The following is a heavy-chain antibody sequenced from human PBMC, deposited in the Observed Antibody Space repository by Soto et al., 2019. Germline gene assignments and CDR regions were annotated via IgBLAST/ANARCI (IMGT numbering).Heavy chain of an antibody. Sequence: SETLSLTCAVYGGSFSGYYWSWIRQPPGKGLEWIGEINHSGSTNYNPSLKSRVTISVDTSKNQFSLKLSSVTAADTAVYYCARGRVVVVAATLGYYYYGMDVWGQGTTVTV. J-gene: IGHJ6*02. D-gene: IGHD2-15*01. CDR3: ARGRVVVVAATLGYYYYGMDV. V-gene: IGHV4-34*01. CDR1: GGSFSGYY. CDR2: INHSGST.